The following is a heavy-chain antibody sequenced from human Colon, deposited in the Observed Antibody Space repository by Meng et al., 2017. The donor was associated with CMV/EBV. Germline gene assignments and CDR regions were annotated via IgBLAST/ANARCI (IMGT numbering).Heavy chain of an antibody. J-gene: IGHJ6*02. CDR2: ISSGGSTI. Sequence: GGSLRLSCVASGFTFSDYYMSWIRQAPGKGLEWLSYISSGGSTIYYADSVKGRFTIPRDNAKNSLFLQMNSLRAEDTAVYYCATNYDFFSGYSHQFYYGMDVWGQGTTVTVSS. CDR1: GFTFSDYY. CDR3: ATNYDFFSGYSHQFYYGMDV. V-gene: IGHV3-11*01. D-gene: IGHD3-3*01.